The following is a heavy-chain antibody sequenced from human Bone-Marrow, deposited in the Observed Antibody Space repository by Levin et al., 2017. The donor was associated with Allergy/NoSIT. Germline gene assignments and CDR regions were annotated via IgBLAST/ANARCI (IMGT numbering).Heavy chain of an antibody. CDR3: ARAPRKAWLQP. Sequence: GSLRLSCDVSGTSISTYYWTWIRQSPGKGLEWIGNIYHNGNTNYNPSLKSRVTISADMSKRQFSLHLTSVTAADTAAYYCARAPRKAWLQPWGPGILVTVSS. CDR1: GTSISTYY. CDR2: IYHNGNT. J-gene: IGHJ4*02. V-gene: IGHV4-59*01. D-gene: IGHD5-24*01.